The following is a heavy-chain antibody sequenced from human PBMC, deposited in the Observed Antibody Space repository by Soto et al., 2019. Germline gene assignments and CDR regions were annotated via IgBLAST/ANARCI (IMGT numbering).Heavy chain of an antibody. CDR1: GYTFTSYD. CDR3: ARESSGTTSMDV. CDR2: MNPNSGNT. Sequence: QVQLVQSGAEVKKPGASVKVSCKASGYTFTSYDINWVRQATGQGLEWMGWMNPNSGNTGYAQKFRGRVTMTRNTSIRTAYMKRSSLRSEATAVYYCARESSGTTSMDVWGQGTTVTVSS. V-gene: IGHV1-8*01. D-gene: IGHD1-1*01. J-gene: IGHJ6*02.